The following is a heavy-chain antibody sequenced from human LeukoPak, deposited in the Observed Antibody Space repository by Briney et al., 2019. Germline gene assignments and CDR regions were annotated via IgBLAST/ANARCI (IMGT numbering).Heavy chain of an antibody. J-gene: IGHJ4*02. CDR2: MSHDETTI. D-gene: IGHD3-16*01. CDR3: ARDRSYFGGTRGLDS. V-gene: IGHV3-30*04. Sequence: GGSLRLSCAASGFTFANYAMNWVRQAPGKGLEWIAVMSHDETTIYYADSVKGRFTISRDNSMNTLYLQMNSLRSEDTAIYYCARDRSYFGGTRGLDSWGQGTLVTVSS. CDR1: GFTFANYA.